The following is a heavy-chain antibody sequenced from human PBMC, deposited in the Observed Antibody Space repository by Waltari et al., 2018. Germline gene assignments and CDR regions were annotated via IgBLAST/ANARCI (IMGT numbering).Heavy chain of an antibody. CDR1: GFTFSSFG. CDR2: ITGEGVHK. CDR3: AKVGVGGSTRGGIDN. Sequence: EVQLVESGGGFIQTGGSLRLSCAASGFTFSSFGMTWVRQAPGKGLEWVSSITGEGVHKHYADSMMGRIAVSRDNSKNTLYLQMSSLRAEDTAVYYCAKVGVGGSTRGGIDNWGQGTLVTVSS. J-gene: IGHJ4*02. V-gene: IGHV3-23*04. D-gene: IGHD1-26*01.